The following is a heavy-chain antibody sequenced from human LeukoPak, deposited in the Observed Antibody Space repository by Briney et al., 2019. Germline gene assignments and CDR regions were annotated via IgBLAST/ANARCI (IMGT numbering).Heavy chain of an antibody. D-gene: IGHD3-10*01. CDR2: IYYSGST. J-gene: IGHJ5*02. CDR1: GGSISSYY. Sequence: SETLSLTCTVSGGSISSYYWSWIRQPPGEGLEWIGYIYYSGSTNYNPSLKSRVTISVDTSKNQFSLKLSSVTAADTAVYYCARDYGSGSHNWFDPWGQGTLVTVSS. CDR3: ARDYGSGSHNWFDP. V-gene: IGHV4-59*01.